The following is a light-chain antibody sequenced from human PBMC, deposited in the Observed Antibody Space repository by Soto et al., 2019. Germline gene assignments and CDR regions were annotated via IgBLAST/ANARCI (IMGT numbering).Light chain of an antibody. V-gene: IGKV1-17*01. CDR2: SAS. J-gene: IGKJ4*01. Sequence: DIQMTQSPSSLSASVGDRVTITCRASQGIRDALGWYQQKPGKDPKRLIYSASSLQNGVPSRFSGSGSETVFTLTISSLQPDDFATYYCQQYQSFSLTFGGGTRVEVK. CDR1: QGIRDA. CDR3: QQYQSFSLT.